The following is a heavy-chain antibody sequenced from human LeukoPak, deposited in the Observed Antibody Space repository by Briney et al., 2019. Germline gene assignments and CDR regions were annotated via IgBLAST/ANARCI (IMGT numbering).Heavy chain of an antibody. V-gene: IGHV3-48*03. Sequence: QPGGSLRLSCAASGFTFSSYEMNWVRQAPGKGLEWVSYISSSGSTIYYADSVKGRFTISRDNAKDSLYLQMNSLRAEDTAVYYCARGGRDGYNRGFDYWGQGTLVTVSS. CDR1: GFTFSSYE. CDR2: ISSSGSTI. J-gene: IGHJ4*02. D-gene: IGHD5-24*01. CDR3: ARGGRDGYNRGFDY.